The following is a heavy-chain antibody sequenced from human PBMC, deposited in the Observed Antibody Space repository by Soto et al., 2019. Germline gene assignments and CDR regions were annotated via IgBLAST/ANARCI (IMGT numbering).Heavy chain of an antibody. CDR2: IRSKANSYAT. J-gene: IGHJ4*02. Sequence: EVQLVESGGGLVQPGGSLKLSCAASGFTFSGSAMHWVRQASGKGLEWVGRIRSKANSYATAYAASVKGRFFMSRDDSKNTAYLQMNNWKTEDTAVYYCTSRDIAAAGTHFDYWGRGTLVTVSS. CDR1: GFTFSGSA. D-gene: IGHD6-13*01. CDR3: TSRDIAAAGTHFDY. V-gene: IGHV3-73*02.